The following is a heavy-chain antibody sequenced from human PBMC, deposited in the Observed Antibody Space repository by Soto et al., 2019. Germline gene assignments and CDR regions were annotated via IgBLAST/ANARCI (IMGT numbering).Heavy chain of an antibody. D-gene: IGHD6-13*01. Sequence: ASVKVSCKASGYTFTSYGISWVRQAPGQGLEWMGWISADNGNTNYAQKLQGRVTMTTDTSTSTAYMELRSLRSDDTAVYYCATTQTSSSWYRMEGYYYYGMDVWGQGTTVTVSS. CDR1: GYTFTSYG. CDR3: ATTQTSSSWYRMEGYYYYGMDV. CDR2: ISADNGNT. J-gene: IGHJ6*02. V-gene: IGHV1-18*01.